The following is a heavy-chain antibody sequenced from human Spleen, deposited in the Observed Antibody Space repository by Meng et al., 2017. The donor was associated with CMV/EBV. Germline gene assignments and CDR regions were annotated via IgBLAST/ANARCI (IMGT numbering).Heavy chain of an antibody. CDR2: ISSSGSTI. CDR3: ARAYSSSTSCYIYRYYYYGMDV. J-gene: IGHJ6*02. Sequence: GESLKISCAASGFTFSDYYMSWIRQAPGKGLEWVSYISSSGSTIYYADSVKGRFTISRDNAKNSPYLQMNSLRAGDTAGYYWARAYSSSTSCYIYRYYYYGMDVWGQGTTVTVSS. CDR1: GFTFSDYY. D-gene: IGHD2-2*02. V-gene: IGHV3-11*01.